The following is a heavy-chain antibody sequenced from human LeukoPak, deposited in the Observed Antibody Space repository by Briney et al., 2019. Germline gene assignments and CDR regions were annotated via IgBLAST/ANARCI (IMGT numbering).Heavy chain of an antibody. J-gene: IGHJ4*02. D-gene: IGHD3-9*01. Sequence: SETLSLTCTVSGGSISSYYWSWIRQPPVKGLEWIGYIYYSGSTNYNPSLKRRVTISVDTSKNQFSLQLSSVTAADTAVYYCARGSLGHDILTGYYLFDYWGQGTLVTVSS. V-gene: IGHV4-59*01. CDR2: IYYSGST. CDR1: GGSISSYY. CDR3: ARGSLGHDILTGYYLFDY.